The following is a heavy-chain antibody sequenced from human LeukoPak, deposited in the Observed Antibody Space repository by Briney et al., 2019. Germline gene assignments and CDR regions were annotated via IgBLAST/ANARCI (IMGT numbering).Heavy chain of an antibody. V-gene: IGHV1-8*02. CDR3: ARGLYSSSP. CDR1: GGTFSSYA. Sequence: ASVKVSCKASGGTFSSYAISWVRQAPGQGLEWMGWMNPNSGNTGYAQKFQGRVTMTRNTSISTAYMELSSLRSEDTAVYYCARGLYSSSPWGQGTLVTVSS. CDR2: MNPNSGNT. J-gene: IGHJ5*02. D-gene: IGHD6-13*01.